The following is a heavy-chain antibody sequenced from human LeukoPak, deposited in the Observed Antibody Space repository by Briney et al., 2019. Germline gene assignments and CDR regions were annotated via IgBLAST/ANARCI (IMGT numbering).Heavy chain of an antibody. CDR2: MNPNSGNT. V-gene: IGHV1-8*01. CDR1: GYTFTSYD. D-gene: IGHD4-17*01. Sequence: ASVKVSCTASGYTFTSYDINWVRQAPGQGLEWMGWMNPNSGNTGYAQKFQGRVTMTRNTSISTAYMELSSLRSEDTAVYYCARLNTVPKSGTLDYWGQGTLVTVSS. J-gene: IGHJ4*02. CDR3: ARLNTVPKSGTLDY.